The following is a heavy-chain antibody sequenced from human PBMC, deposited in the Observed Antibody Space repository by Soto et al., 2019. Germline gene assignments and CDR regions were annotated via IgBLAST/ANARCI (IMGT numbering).Heavy chain of an antibody. V-gene: IGHV1-3*01. D-gene: IGHD2-2*01. CDR1: GYTFTSYA. Sequence: ASVKVSCKASGYTFTSYAMHWVRQAPGQRLEWMGWINAGNGNTKYSQKFQGRVTITRDTSASTAYMELSSLRSEDTAVYYCARVYCSSTSCYYYYGMDVWGQGTTVTVSS. J-gene: IGHJ6*02. CDR2: INAGNGNT. CDR3: ARVYCSSTSCYYYYGMDV.